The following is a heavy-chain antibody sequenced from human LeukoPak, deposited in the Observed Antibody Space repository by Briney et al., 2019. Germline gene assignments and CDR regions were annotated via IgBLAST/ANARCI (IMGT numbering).Heavy chain of an antibody. CDR2: ISAYNGDT. CDR1: GYSFTTYG. V-gene: IGHV1-18*01. CDR3: ARDHSSSCQLLDY. J-gene: IGHJ4*02. D-gene: IGHD6-13*01. Sequence: ASVKVSCKTSGYSFTTYGVTWVRQAPRQGLEWMGWISAYNGDTNYAQKFQGRFTMTTDTSTSTANMELRSLRPDDTAVYYCARDHSSSCQLLDYWGQGTLVTISS.